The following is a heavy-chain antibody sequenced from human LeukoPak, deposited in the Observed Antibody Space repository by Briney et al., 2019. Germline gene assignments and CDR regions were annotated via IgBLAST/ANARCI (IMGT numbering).Heavy chain of an antibody. CDR3: AREDCSSTSCYTIWGYYYYGMDV. V-gene: IGHV3-23*01. CDR1: GFTFSSYA. D-gene: IGHD2-2*02. CDR2: ISGSGGST. Sequence: GGSLRLSCAASGFTFSSYAMSWVRQAPGKGLEWVSAISGSGGSTYYADSVKGRFTISRDNSKNTLYLQMNSLRAEDTAVYYCAREDCSSTSCYTIWGYYYYGMDVWGQGTTVTVSS. J-gene: IGHJ6*02.